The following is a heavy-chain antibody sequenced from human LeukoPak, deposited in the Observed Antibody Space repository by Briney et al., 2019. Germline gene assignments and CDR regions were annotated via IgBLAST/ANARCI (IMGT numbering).Heavy chain of an antibody. Sequence: SETLSLTCAVYGGSFSGYYWSWIRQPPGKGLEWIGEINHSGSTNYNPSLKSRVTISVDTSKNQFSLKLGSVTAADTAVYYCARGLWFGETKPFDPWGQGTLVTVSS. CDR1: GGSFSGYY. J-gene: IGHJ5*02. V-gene: IGHV4-34*01. D-gene: IGHD3-10*01. CDR3: ARGLWFGETKPFDP. CDR2: INHSGST.